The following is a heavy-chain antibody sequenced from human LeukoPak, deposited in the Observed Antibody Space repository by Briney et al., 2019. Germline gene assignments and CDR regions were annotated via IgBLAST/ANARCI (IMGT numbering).Heavy chain of an antibody. CDR2: IYYSGST. Sequence: PSETLSLTCTVSGGTISSHYWSWIRQPPGKGLEWIGYIYYSGSTKYNPSLKSRVTISVDTSKNQFSLKLSSVTAADTAVYYCARVRTVSDYDFWSGYYNAYYYMDVWGKGTTVTVSS. V-gene: IGHV4-59*11. J-gene: IGHJ6*03. D-gene: IGHD3-3*01. CDR3: ARVRTVSDYDFWSGYYNAYYYMDV. CDR1: GGTISSHY.